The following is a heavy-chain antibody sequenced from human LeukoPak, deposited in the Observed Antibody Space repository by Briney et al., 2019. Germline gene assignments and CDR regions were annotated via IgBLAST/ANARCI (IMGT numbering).Heavy chain of an antibody. D-gene: IGHD1-1*01. CDR2: IHYSGST. CDR3: ARSDWMRWFDP. J-gene: IGHJ5*02. CDR1: GGSISSGGYY. V-gene: IGHV4-31*03. Sequence: SETLSLTCTVSGGSISSGGYYWSWIRQHPGKGLEWIGYIHYSGSTYYNSSLKSRVTISVDTSKNEFSLKLSYVTAADTAVYYCARSDWMRWFDPWGLGTLVTVSS.